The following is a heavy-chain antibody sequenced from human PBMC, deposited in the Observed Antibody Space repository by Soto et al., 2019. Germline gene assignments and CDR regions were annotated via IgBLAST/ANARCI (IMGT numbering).Heavy chain of an antibody. D-gene: IGHD2-2*01. V-gene: IGHV3-21*06. CDR3: ARDLTTTSFERYYYYYMDV. CDR1: GFTFSSYA. J-gene: IGHJ6*03. Sequence: GGSLRLSCAASGFTFSSYAMSWVRQAPGRGLEWVSIISDSGYIYYTDLVKGRFTISRDNAKNSIFLQMNSLRAEDTAVYYCARDLTTTSFERYYYYYMDVWGKGTTVTVSS. CDR2: IISDSGYI.